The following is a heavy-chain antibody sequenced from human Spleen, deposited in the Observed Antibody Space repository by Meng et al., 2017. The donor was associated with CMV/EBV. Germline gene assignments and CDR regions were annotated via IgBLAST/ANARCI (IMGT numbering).Heavy chain of an antibody. V-gene: IGHV3-30-3*01. CDR3: ARDESGSYYGY. Sequence: GESLKISCAASGFTFSSYAMHWVRQAPGKGLEWVAVISYDGSNKYYADSVKGRFTISRDNSKNTLYLQMNSLRAEDTAVYYCARDESGSYYGYWGQGTLVTVSS. J-gene: IGHJ4*02. D-gene: IGHD1-26*01. CDR1: GFTFSSYA. CDR2: ISYDGSNK.